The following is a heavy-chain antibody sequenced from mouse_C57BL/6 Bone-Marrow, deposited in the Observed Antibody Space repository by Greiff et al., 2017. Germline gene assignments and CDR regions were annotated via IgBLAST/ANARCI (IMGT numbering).Heavy chain of an antibody. CDR1: GYTFTASC. CDR2: IDPVVGET. Sequence: FQLHQPGAELVKPGAPVKLSCTASGYTFTASCMSWVKQRPEQGLEWIGRIDPVVGETNYIKKFKGKATITADTSSNPASLQLSSLTSEDTAAFYCARSTTVEGDYWGQGTTLTVSS. D-gene: IGHD5-1*01. V-gene: IGHV14-2*01. CDR3: ARSTTVEGDY. J-gene: IGHJ2*01.